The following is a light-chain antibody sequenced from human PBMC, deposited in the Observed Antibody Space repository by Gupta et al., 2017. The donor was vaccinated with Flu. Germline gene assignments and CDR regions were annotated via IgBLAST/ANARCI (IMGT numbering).Light chain of an antibody. J-gene: IGKJ5*01. CDR1: QSLLHSNGYNY. CDR2: LGS. V-gene: IGKV2-28*01. Sequence: DIVMTQSPLSLPVTPGEPASISCRSSQSLLHSNGYNYLDWYLQKPGQSPQLLIYLGSNRASGVPDRFSGSGSGTDFTLKISRVEAEDVRVYYCMQALQTPPGFGQGTRLEIK. CDR3: MQALQTPPG.